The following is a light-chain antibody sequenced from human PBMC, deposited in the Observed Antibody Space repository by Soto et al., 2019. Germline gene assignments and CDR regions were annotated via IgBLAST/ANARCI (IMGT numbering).Light chain of an antibody. J-gene: IGLJ1*01. CDR2: GNI. V-gene: IGLV1-40*01. CDR1: SSDIGAGYD. Sequence: QSVLTQPHSVSGAPGQRVTISCTGSSSDIGAGYDVHWYQQVPGTAPRLLIYGNINRPSGVPDRFSGSKSGTSASLAITGLQAEDEADYYCQSYDSSLTGSKVFGTGTKLTVL. CDR3: QSYDSSLTGSKV.